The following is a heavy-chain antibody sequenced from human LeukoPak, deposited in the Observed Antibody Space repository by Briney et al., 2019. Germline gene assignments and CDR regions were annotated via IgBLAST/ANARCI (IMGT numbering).Heavy chain of an antibody. J-gene: IGHJ4*02. CDR2: IYYSGST. D-gene: IGHD3-22*01. CDR3: ARHREYYYDSSGYYLPYYFDY. CDR1: GGSISSYY. Sequence: SETLSLTCTVSGGSISSYYWSWIRQPPGKGLNWIGSIYYSGSTYYNPSLKSRVTISVDTSKNQFSLKLSSVTAADTAVYYCARHREYYYDSSGYYLPYYFDYWGQGTLVTVSS. V-gene: IGHV4-59*05.